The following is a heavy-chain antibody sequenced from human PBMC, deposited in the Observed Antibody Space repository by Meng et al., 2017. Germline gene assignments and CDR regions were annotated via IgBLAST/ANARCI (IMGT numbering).Heavy chain of an antibody. V-gene: IGHV4-31*11. Sequence: VQRRGHVYGRVKPSPALPLPCAVPGGALTSRGYYWSWIRQHPGKGLEWIGYIYYSGSTYSTPSLKSRVTISVDTSKNQFSLKLSSVTAADTAVYYCARDQGGSGSFGFAFDIWGQGTMVTVSS. J-gene: IGHJ3*02. CDR2: IYYSGST. CDR1: GGALTSRGYY. CDR3: ARDQGGSGSFGFAFDI. D-gene: IGHD6-19*01.